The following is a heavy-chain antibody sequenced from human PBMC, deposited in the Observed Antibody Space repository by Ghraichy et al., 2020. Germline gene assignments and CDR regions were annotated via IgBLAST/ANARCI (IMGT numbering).Heavy chain of an antibody. Sequence: GESLNISCHGSGYTFSIYWIAWVRQMPGKGLEWMGMIYPRDSDTAYSPSFQGQVTISVDTSINTAYLQWSSLSASDTALYYCARRDGSGKQWVFDHWGPGTLLTVSS. D-gene: IGHD6-19*01. CDR1: GYTFSIYW. J-gene: IGHJ4*02. V-gene: IGHV5-51*01. CDR3: ARRDGSGKQWVFDH. CDR2: IYPRDSDT.